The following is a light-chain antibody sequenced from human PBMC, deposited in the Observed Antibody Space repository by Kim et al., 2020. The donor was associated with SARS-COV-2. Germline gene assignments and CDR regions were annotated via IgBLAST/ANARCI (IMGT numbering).Light chain of an antibody. CDR3: SSYAGGNNLI. Sequence: GQSVTISCTGTSSDVGGYKYVSWYQQHPGKAPKLMIYEVSRRPSGVPDRFSGSKSGNTASLTVSGLQAEDEAEYYCSSYAGGNNLIFGGGTKVTVL. CDR1: SSDVGGYKY. J-gene: IGLJ2*01. CDR2: EVS. V-gene: IGLV2-8*01.